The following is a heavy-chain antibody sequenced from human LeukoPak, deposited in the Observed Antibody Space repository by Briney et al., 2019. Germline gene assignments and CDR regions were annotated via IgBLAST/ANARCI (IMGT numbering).Heavy chain of an antibody. CDR2: ISYDGSNK. J-gene: IGHJ4*02. CDR1: GFTFSSYA. Sequence: GRSLRLSCAASGFTFSSYAMHWVRQAPGKGLEWVAVISYDGSNKYYADSVKGRFTISRDNSKNTLYLQMNSLRAEDTAVYYCAGVAVAGTGYFDYGGQGTLVTVSS. V-gene: IGHV3-30-3*01. D-gene: IGHD6-19*01. CDR3: AGVAVAGTGYFDY.